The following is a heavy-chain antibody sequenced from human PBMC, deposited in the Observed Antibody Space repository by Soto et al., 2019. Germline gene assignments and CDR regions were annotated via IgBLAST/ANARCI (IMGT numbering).Heavy chain of an antibody. J-gene: IGHJ4*02. CDR3: VRYTGWFNFDY. Sequence: GGSLRLSCAASGFTFSSYAMSWVRQAPGKGLEWVSAISGSGGSTYYADSVKGRFTISRDNSKNTLYLQMNSLRAEDTAVYYCVRYTGWFNFDYWGQGTLVTVSS. CDR2: ISGSGGST. D-gene: IGHD6-19*01. V-gene: IGHV3-23*01. CDR1: GFTFSSYA.